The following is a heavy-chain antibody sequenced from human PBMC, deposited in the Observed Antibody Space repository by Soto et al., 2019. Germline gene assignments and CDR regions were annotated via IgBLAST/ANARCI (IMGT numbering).Heavy chain of an antibody. V-gene: IGHV1-69*06. CDR3: ARGTLWFGELLSYYYGMDV. D-gene: IGHD3-10*01. CDR2: IIPIFGTA. Sequence: GASVKVSCKASGGTFSSYAISWVRQAPGQGLEWMGGIIPIFGTANYAQKFQGRVTITAGKSTSTAYMELSSLRSEDTAVYYCARGTLWFGELLSYYYGMDVWGQGTTVTVPS. J-gene: IGHJ6*02. CDR1: GGTFSSYA.